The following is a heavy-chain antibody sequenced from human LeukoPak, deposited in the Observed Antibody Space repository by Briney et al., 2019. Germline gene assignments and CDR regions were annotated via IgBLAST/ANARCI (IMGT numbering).Heavy chain of an antibody. Sequence: PGGSLRLSCAASGFTFSSYSMNRVRQAPGKGLEWVSSISSSSSYIYYADSVKGRFIISRDNAKNSLYLQMNSLRAEDTAVYYCARGEALYSSGWYYFDYWGQGTLVTVSS. CDR2: ISSSSSYI. D-gene: IGHD6-19*01. CDR3: ARGEALYSSGWYYFDY. CDR1: GFTFSSYS. J-gene: IGHJ4*02. V-gene: IGHV3-21*01.